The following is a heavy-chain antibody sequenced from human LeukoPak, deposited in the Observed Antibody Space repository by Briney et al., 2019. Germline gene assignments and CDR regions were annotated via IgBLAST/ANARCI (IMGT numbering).Heavy chain of an antibody. CDR3: AKDRDYGDEDY. Sequence: GRSLRLSCAAFGFTLHDYAMGWVRQAPGKGLEWVSAISGSGGSTYYADSVKGRFTISRDNSKNTLYLQMNSLRAEDTAVYYCAKDRDYGDEDYWGQGTLVTVSS. J-gene: IGHJ4*02. CDR1: GFTLHDYA. V-gene: IGHV3-23*01. CDR2: ISGSGGST. D-gene: IGHD4-17*01.